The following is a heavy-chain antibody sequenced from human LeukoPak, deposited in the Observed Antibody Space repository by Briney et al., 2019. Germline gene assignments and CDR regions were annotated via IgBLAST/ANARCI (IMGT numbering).Heavy chain of an antibody. Sequence: SQTLSLTCAISGDSVSSKTATWNWIRQSPSRGFEWLGRTYFRSKWYYDYAMSVKGRVTINPDTSKNHFSLHLDSVTPEDTAVYYCARDHWYDILSFDYWGQGTLVTVSS. CDR3: ARDHWYDILSFDY. D-gene: IGHD3-9*01. J-gene: IGHJ4*02. CDR1: GDSVSSKTAT. V-gene: IGHV6-1*01. CDR2: TYFRSKWYY.